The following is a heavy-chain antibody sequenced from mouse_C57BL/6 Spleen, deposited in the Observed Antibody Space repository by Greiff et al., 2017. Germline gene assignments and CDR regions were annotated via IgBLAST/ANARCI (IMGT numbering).Heavy chain of an antibody. D-gene: IGHD2-5*01. V-gene: IGHV5-4*01. CDR3: ARDPYSNPFAY. J-gene: IGHJ3*01. CDR2: ISDGGGYT. Sequence: VATISDGGGYTYYPDNVKGRFTISRDNAKNNLYLQMSHLKSEDTAMYYCARDPYSNPFAYWGQGTLVTVSA.